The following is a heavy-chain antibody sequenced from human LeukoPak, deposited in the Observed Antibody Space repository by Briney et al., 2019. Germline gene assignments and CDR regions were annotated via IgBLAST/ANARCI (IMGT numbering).Heavy chain of an antibody. V-gene: IGHV4-34*01. J-gene: IGHJ5*02. CDR3: ARVTVDLDWLDP. Sequence: PSETLSLTCAVYGGSFSGYYWSWIRQPPGKGLEWIGEINHSGSTNYNPSLKSRVTISVDTSKNQFSLKLSSVTAADTAVYYCARVTVDLDWLDPWGQGTLVTVSS. CDR1: GGSFSGYY. D-gene: IGHD2-21*02. CDR2: INHSGST.